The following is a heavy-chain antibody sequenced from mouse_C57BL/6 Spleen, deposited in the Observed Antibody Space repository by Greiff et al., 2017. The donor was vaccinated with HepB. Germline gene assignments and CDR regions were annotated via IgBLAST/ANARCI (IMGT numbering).Heavy chain of an antibody. J-gene: IGHJ3*01. V-gene: IGHV1-22*01. CDR3: ARGGIYDGYTWFAY. CDR2: INPNNGGT. CDR1: GYTFTDYN. Sequence: EVKLMESGPELVKPGASVKMSCKASGYTFTDYNMHWVKQSHGKSLEWIGYINPNNGGTSYNQKFKGKATLTVNKSSSTAYMELRSLTSEDSAVYYCARGGIYDGYTWFAYWGQGTLVTVSA. D-gene: IGHD2-3*01.